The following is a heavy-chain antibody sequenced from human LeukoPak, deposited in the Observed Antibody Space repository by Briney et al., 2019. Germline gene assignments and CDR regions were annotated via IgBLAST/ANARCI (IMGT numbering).Heavy chain of an antibody. D-gene: IGHD6-13*01. Sequence: PGGSLRLSSAASGFIFGSCAMSWVRQSPGKGLEWVSAISPSGGSRYYADSVKGRFTISRDNSKNTLYLQMNSLRAEETAIYYCAKFSAFTSNWYKTPFDCWGQGTLVTVSS. CDR3: AKFSAFTSNWYKTPFDC. CDR1: GFIFGSCA. J-gene: IGHJ4*02. CDR2: ISPSGGSR. V-gene: IGHV3-23*01.